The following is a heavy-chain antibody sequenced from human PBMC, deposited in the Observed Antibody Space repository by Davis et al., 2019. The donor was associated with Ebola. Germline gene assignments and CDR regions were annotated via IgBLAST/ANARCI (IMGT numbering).Heavy chain of an antibody. D-gene: IGHD5-12*01. CDR3: TTPGGQDSGYDVFDI. J-gene: IGHJ3*02. Sequence: AASVKVSCKVSGYTLVELSMHWVRQTPGKGLEWMGVFDPEHGGAIFAQKFQGRVTVTRDTSTTTVYMDLSSLRSEDTALYYCTTPGGQDSGYDVFDIWGQGTMVTVSS. CDR2: FDPEHGGA. CDR1: GYTLVELS. V-gene: IGHV1-24*01.